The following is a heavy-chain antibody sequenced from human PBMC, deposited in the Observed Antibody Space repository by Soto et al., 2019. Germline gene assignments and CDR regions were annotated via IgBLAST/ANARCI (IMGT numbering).Heavy chain of an antibody. Sequence: SETLCLPCIVSGGSISSADYYWSWIRKSPGKGLEWIGYIHYSGSTYYNPSLSGRVTISLDMSENRFSLKLRSVTAADTAVYYCARDRSPVKTATGGMDVWGQGTTVTVSS. CDR2: IHYSGST. V-gene: IGHV4-30-4*01. CDR3: ARDRSPVKTATGGMDV. D-gene: IGHD1-7*01. CDR1: GGSISSADYY. J-gene: IGHJ6*02.